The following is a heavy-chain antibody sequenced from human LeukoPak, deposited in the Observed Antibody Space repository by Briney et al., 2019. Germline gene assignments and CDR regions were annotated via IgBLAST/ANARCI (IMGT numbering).Heavy chain of an antibody. V-gene: IGHV4-39*07. D-gene: IGHD5-12*01. CDR2: IYSSGST. J-gene: IGHJ5*02. Sequence: SETLSLTCTVSGGSISSSDYYWSWLRQPPGKGLEWIGSIYSSGSTYFNPSLKSRVTISVDTSKNQFSLKLSSVTAADTAVYYCARVVVATIIGADWFDPWGQGTLVTVSS. CDR3: ARVVVATIIGADWFDP. CDR1: GGSISSSDYY.